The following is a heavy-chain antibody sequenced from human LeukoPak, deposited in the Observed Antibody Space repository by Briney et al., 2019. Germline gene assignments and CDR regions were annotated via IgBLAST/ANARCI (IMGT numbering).Heavy chain of an antibody. V-gene: IGHV3-23*01. CDR1: GFTFNNYA. Sequence: GGSLRLSCVASGFTFNNYAMHWVRQAPGKGLEWVSSISDDVATTYYADSVKGRFTISRDNSKNTLYLQMNSLRAEDTAVYYCANLKAAIAARPIPYYYYMDVWGKGTTVTVSS. D-gene: IGHD6-6*01. CDR2: ISDDVATT. J-gene: IGHJ6*03. CDR3: ANLKAAIAARPIPYYYYMDV.